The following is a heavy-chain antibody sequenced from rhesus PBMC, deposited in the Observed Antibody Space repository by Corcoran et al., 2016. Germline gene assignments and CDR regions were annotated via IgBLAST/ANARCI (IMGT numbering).Heavy chain of an antibody. CDR3: ARGDSYSSGPVY. Sequence: QVQLVQSGAEVKKPGASVQVSCKASGVTFGSYAISWVRQAPGKGLEWLGVIIPLVGITNHAENFQGRVTITADTSTSTAYMELSSLRFEDTAVYYCARGDSYSSGPVYWGRGVLVTVSS. J-gene: IGHJ4*01. CDR2: IIPLVGIT. V-gene: IGHV1-198*02. D-gene: IGHD6-31*01. CDR1: GVTFGSYA.